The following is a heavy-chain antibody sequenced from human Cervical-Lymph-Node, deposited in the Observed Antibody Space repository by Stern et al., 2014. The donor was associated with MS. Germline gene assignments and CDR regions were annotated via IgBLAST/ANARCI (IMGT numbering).Heavy chain of an antibody. CDR1: GYTFTSYW. V-gene: IGHV5-51*01. J-gene: IGHJ4*02. Sequence: VQLVQSGPEVKRPGESLKISCQASGYTFTSYWIRWVRQMPGKGLEWIAIIFPGGSDIRYSPSFQGQVTIPADKSSSTAYLQWNNLKASDTAIYYCARQRYFDYWGQGTLVTVSS. CDR2: IFPGGSDI. CDR3: ARQRYFDY.